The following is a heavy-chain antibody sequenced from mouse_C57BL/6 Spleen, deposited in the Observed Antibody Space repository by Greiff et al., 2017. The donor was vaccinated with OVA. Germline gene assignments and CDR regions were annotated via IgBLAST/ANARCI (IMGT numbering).Heavy chain of an antibody. J-gene: IGHJ2*01. CDR2: IYPRDGST. Sequence: VQLVESGPELVKPGASVKLSCKASGYTFTSYDINWVKQRPGQGLEWIGWIYPRDGSTKYNEKFKGKATLTVDTSSSTAYMELHSLTSEDSAVYFCARSAVITTVVAYYAMDYWGQGTTLTVSS. CDR3: ARSAVITTVVAYYAMDY. CDR1: GYTFTSYD. V-gene: IGHV1-85*01. D-gene: IGHD1-1*01.